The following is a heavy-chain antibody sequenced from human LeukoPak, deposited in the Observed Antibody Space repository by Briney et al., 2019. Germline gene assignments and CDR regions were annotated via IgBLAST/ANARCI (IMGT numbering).Heavy chain of an antibody. V-gene: IGHV3-66*01. D-gene: IGHD3-16*01. J-gene: IGHJ4*02. CDR2: IYSGGST. CDR3: ARDAAWGGDDY. CDR1: GFTLSSNY. Sequence: GGSLRLSCAASGFTLSSNYMSWVRQAPGKGLERVSVIYSGGSTYYEDSVKGSFTHSRENSKNPLYLQMNSLRAEDTAVYYCARDAAWGGDDYWGQGPLVTVSS.